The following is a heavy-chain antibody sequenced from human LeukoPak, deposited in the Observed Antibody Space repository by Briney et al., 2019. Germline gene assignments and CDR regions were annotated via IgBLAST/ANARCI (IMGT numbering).Heavy chain of an antibody. D-gene: IGHD1-7*01. J-gene: IGHJ6*03. CDR2: ISTSSSYI. V-gene: IGHV3-21*01. CDR1: GFTFSSYT. CDR3: ARMYNWNYGNLYYYYYMDV. Sequence: GGSLRLSCAASGFTFSSYTMNWVRQAPGKGLEWVSFISTSSSYIYYADSVKGRFTISRDNAKNSLFLQMNSLRAEDTAVYYCARMYNWNYGNLYYYYYMDVWGKGTTVTVSS.